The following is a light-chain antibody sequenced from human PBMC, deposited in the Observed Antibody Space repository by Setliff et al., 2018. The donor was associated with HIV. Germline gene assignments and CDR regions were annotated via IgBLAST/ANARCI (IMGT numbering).Light chain of an antibody. V-gene: IGLV2-14*03. CDR2: DVS. CDR1: SSDVGAYNY. Sequence: QSALTQPASVSGSPGQSITISCTGTSSDVGAYNYVSWYQQHPGKAPKLMIYDVSNRPSGVSNRFSGSKSGNTASLTIYGLQAEDEADYYCSSYTSSYTFVFGTGTKVTVL. J-gene: IGLJ1*01. CDR3: SSYTSSYTFV.